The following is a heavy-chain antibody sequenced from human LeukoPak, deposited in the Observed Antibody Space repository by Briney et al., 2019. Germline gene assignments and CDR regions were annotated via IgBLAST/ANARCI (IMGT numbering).Heavy chain of an antibody. CDR1: GFTFTSSA. D-gene: IGHD1-20*01. J-gene: IGHJ4*02. CDR3: AARVTGTTDVDY. Sequence: SVKVSCKASGFTFTSSAVQWVRQARGQRLEWIGWIVVGSGNTNYAQKFQERVTITRDMSTRTAYMELSSLRSEDTAVYYCAARVTGTTDVDYWGQGTLVTVSS. V-gene: IGHV1-58*01. CDR2: IVVGSGNT.